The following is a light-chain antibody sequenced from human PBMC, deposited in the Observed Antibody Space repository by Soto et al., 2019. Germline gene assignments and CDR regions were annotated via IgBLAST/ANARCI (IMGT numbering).Light chain of an antibody. CDR3: SSYTNINTRACV. CDR2: EVT. Sequence: QSALTQPASVSGSPGQSITISCTGTSGDIGSYNRVSWYQQHPGKAPKLIIYEVTDRPSGVSHRFSCCKSGNTASLTISGLQAEDEAEYYCSSYTNINTRACVFGTGTKVTVL. J-gene: IGLJ1*01. CDR1: SGDIGSYNR. V-gene: IGLV2-14*01.